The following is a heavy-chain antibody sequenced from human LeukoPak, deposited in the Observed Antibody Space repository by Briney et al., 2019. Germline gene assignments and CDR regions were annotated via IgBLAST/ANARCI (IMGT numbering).Heavy chain of an antibody. CDR3: ARARTYYDILTGRRKDAFDI. D-gene: IGHD3-9*01. CDR1: GGSFSGYY. J-gene: IGHJ3*02. CDR2: INHSGST. V-gene: IGHV4-34*01. Sequence: SETLSLTCAVYGGSFSGYYWSWIRQPPGKGLEWIGEINHSGSTNYNPSLKSRVTISVDTSKSQFSLKLSSVTAADTAVYYCARARTYYDILTGRRKDAFDIWGQGTMVTVSS.